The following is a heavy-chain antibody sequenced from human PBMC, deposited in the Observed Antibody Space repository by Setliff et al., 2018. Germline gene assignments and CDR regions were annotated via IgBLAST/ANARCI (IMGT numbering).Heavy chain of an antibody. CDR2: IVPVLNTV. V-gene: IGHV1-69*13. Sequence: ASVKVSCKTSEGTFSSSSINWVRQAPGLGLEWMGAIVPVLNTVNYAPNFQGRVTITADDSTTTVHMELSSLTSADTAVYFCAREPGTYMGNDGFDVWGQGTVVTVSS. CDR1: EGTFSSSS. D-gene: IGHD1-7*01. CDR3: AREPGTYMGNDGFDV. J-gene: IGHJ3*01.